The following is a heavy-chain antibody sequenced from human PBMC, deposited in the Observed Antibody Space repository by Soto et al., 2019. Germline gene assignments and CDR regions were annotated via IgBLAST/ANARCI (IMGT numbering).Heavy chain of an antibody. CDR3: ARIPPLSSYYDFWSGYYYEYYFDY. V-gene: IGHV4-38-2*01. CDR2: IYHSGST. Sequence: SETLSLTCAVYGYSISSGYYWGWIRQPPGKGLEWIGSIYHSGSTYYNPSLKSRVTISVDTSKNQFSLKLSSVTAADTAVYYCARIPPLSSYYDFWSGYYYEYYFDYWVQGTLVTVSS. CDR1: GYSISSGYY. J-gene: IGHJ4*02. D-gene: IGHD3-3*01.